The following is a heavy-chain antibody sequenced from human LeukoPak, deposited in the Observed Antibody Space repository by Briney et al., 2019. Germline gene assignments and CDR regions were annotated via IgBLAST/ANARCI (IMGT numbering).Heavy chain of an antibody. CDR2: ISGSGGST. Sequence: GGSLRLSCAASGFTFSSYAMSWVRQAPGKGLEWVSAISGSGGSTYYADSVKGRFTISRDNSKNTLYLQMNSLRAEDTAVYYCAKVDPLRYFDWLSYRVFDYWGQGTLVTVSS. V-gene: IGHV3-23*01. D-gene: IGHD3-9*01. CDR3: AKVDPLRYFDWLSYRVFDY. CDR1: GFTFSSYA. J-gene: IGHJ4*02.